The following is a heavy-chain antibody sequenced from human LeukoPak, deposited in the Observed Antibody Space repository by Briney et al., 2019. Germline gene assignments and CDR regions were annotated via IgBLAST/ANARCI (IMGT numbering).Heavy chain of an antibody. V-gene: IGHV3-48*03. CDR2: ISSSGSTI. CDR3: AREAVAGYYYYYYMDV. D-gene: IGHD6-19*01. J-gene: IGHJ6*03. Sequence: GGSLRLSCAASGFTFSSYEMNWVRQAPGKGLEWVSYISSSGSTIYYADSVKGRFTISRDNAKNSLYLQMNSLRAEDTAVYYCAREAVAGYYYYYYMDVWGKGTTVTVSS. CDR1: GFTFSSYE.